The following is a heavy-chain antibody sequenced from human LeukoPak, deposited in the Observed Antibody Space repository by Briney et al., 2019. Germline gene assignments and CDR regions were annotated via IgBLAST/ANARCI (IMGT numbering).Heavy chain of an antibody. V-gene: IGHV3-11*01. CDR1: GFTFSDHY. CDR3: AREGAWYDPLDY. CDR2: MSSTGSSI. J-gene: IGHJ4*02. Sequence: GGSLRLSCAGSGFTFSDHYMSWIRQAPGKGLEWISYMSSTGSSIYYVDSVKGRFTISRDNAKNSLYLQMSSLTADDTAVYFCAREGAWYDPLDYWGQGTLVTVSS. D-gene: IGHD1-1*01.